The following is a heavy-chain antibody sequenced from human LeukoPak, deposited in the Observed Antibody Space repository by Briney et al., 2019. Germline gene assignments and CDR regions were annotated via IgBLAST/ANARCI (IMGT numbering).Heavy chain of an antibody. CDR3: ARRSSSSRREGFDY. CDR2: ISAYNGNT. D-gene: IGHD6-6*01. CDR1: GYTFTSYG. V-gene: IGHV1-18*01. Sequence: GASVKVSCKASGYTFTSYGISGVRQAPGQGLEWMGWISAYNGNTNYAQKLQGRVTMTTDTSTSTAYMELRSLRSDDTAVYYCARRSSSSRREGFDYWGQGTLVTVSS. J-gene: IGHJ4*02.